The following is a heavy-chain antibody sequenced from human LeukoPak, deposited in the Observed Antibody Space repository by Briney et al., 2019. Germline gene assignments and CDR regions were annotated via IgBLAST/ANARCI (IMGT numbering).Heavy chain of an antibody. V-gene: IGHV3-7*03. CDR3: ARVRGGYCSSTGCSLGFGAFDI. Sequence: GGSLRLSCAASGFTFSSYWMTWVRQTPGKGLEWVANIKQDGSEKDYVDSVKGRFTISRDNAKNSLYLQMNSLRAEDTAVYYCARVRGGYCSSTGCSLGFGAFDIWGQGTMVTVSS. CDR2: IKQDGSEK. CDR1: GFTFSSYW. J-gene: IGHJ3*02. D-gene: IGHD2-2*01.